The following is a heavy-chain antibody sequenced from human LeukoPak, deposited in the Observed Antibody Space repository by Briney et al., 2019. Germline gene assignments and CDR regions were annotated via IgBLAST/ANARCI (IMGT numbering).Heavy chain of an antibody. V-gene: IGHV3-30*03. CDR2: ISYDGSNK. D-gene: IGHD3-3*01. CDR3: ARDRVKSGLRFLEWLPPDYTYYGMDV. Sequence: GGSLRLSCAASGFTFSSYGMHWVRQAPGKGLEWVAVISYDGSNKYYADSVKGRFTISRDNAKNSLYLQMNSLRAEDTAVYYCARDRVKSGLRFLEWLPPDYTYYGMDVWGQGTTVTVSS. J-gene: IGHJ6*02. CDR1: GFTFSSYG.